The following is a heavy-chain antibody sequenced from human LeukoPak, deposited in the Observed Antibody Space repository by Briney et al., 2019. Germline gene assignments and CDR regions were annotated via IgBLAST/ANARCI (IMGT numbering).Heavy chain of an antibody. V-gene: IGHV1-18*01. D-gene: IGHD6-13*01. CDR2: ISAYNGNT. CDR3: ARDSRPTAAGELGY. Sequence: ASVKVSCKASGYTFTSYGISWVRQAPGQGLEWMGWISAYNGNTNYAQKLQGRVTVTTDTSTSTAYMELRSLRSDDTAVYYCARDSRPTAAGELGYWGQGTLVTVSS. J-gene: IGHJ4*02. CDR1: GYTFTSYG.